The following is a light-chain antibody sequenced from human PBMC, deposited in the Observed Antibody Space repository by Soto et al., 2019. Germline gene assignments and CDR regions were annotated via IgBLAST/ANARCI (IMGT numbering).Light chain of an antibody. J-gene: IGLJ2*01. V-gene: IGLV2-23*03. CDR2: EGS. CDR3: CSHAGSTTFRVL. Sequence: QSALTQPASVSGSPGQSITISCTGTSSDVGNYNLVSWYQQHPGKAPKLMIYEGSKRPSGVSNRFSGSKSGNTASLTISGLQAEDEADYYCCSHAGSTTFRVLFGGGTKLTVL. CDR1: SSDVGNYNL.